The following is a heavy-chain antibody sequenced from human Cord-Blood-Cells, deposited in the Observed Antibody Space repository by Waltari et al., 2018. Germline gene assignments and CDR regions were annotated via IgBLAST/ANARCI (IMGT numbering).Heavy chain of an antibody. Sequence: QVQLQESGPGLVKPSQTLSLTCTVSGGSISSGSYSWSWIRQPAGKGLEWIGYIYTSGSTNYNPSLKSRVTISVDTSKNQFSLKLSSVTAADTAVYYCAIKRYSSSNWFDPWGQGTLVTVSS. V-gene: IGHV4-61*09. CDR1: GGSISSGSYS. D-gene: IGHD6-6*01. J-gene: IGHJ5*02. CDR2: IYTSGST. CDR3: AIKRYSSSNWFDP.